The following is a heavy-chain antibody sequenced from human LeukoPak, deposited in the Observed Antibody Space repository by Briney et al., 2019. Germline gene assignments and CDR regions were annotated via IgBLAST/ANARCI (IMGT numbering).Heavy chain of an antibody. J-gene: IGHJ4*02. V-gene: IGHV1-18*01. CDR2: ISPYNGNT. Sequence: ASVKVSCKASGYTFASYGITWVRQAPGQGLEWMGWISPYNGNTNYAQKVQGRVTMTTDTSTSTAYMELRSLISDDTAVYYCARAITVTTFIMDWGQGTLVSVSS. CDR3: ARAITVTTFIMD. D-gene: IGHD4-17*01. CDR1: GYTFASYG.